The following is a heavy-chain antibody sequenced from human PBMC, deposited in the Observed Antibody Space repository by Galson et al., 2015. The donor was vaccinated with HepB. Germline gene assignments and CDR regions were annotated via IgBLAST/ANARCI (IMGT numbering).Heavy chain of an antibody. D-gene: IGHD7-27*01. Sequence: SVKVSCKASGGTFSSYAISWVRQAPGQGLEWMGGIIPIFGTANYAQKFQGRVTITADKSTSTAYMELSSLRSEDTAVYYCASPGETGPNYSDYWGQGTLVTASS. CDR3: ASPGETGPNYSDY. CDR1: GGTFSSYA. CDR2: IIPIFGTA. J-gene: IGHJ4*02. V-gene: IGHV1-69*06.